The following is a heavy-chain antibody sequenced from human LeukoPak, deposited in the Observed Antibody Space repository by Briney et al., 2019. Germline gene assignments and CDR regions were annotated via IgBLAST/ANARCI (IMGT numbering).Heavy chain of an antibody. J-gene: IGHJ5*02. CDR1: GFTFTTYW. CDR3: ARDLGYGALDP. V-gene: IGHV3-7*01. Sequence: PGGSLRLSCAASGFTFTTYWMNWVRQAPGKGLEWVALINPDGSQTIYVDSVKGQFTISRDNAENSLYLQMNTLRAEDTAVYYCARDLGYGALDPWGQGTLVTVSS. CDR2: INPDGSQT. D-gene: IGHD4-17*01.